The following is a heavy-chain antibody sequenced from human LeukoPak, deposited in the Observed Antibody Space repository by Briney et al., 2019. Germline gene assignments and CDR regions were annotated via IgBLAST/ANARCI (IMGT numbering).Heavy chain of an antibody. CDR1: GFTVSSNY. J-gene: IGHJ4*02. CDR2: IYSGGST. V-gene: IGHV3-53*01. CDR3: ARLMVRGVSNKAPFDY. Sequence: GGSLRLSCAASGFTVSSNYMSWVRQAPGKGLEWVSVIYSGGSTYYADSVKGRFTISRDNSKNTLYLQMNSLRAEDTAVYYCARLMVRGVSNKAPFDYWGQGTLVTVSS. D-gene: IGHD3-10*01.